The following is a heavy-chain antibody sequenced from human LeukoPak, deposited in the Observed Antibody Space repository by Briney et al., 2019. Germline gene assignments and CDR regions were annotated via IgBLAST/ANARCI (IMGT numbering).Heavy chain of an antibody. CDR2: ISYDGSNK. D-gene: IGHD5-18*01. CDR3: AREQQDPHYYFDY. V-gene: IGHV3-30-3*01. Sequence: GGSLRLSCAASGFTFSSYAMHWVRQAPGKGLECVAVISYDGSNKYYADSVKGRFTISRDNAKNSLYLQMNSLRAEDTAVYYCAREQQDPHYYFDYWGQGTLVTVSS. J-gene: IGHJ4*02. CDR1: GFTFSSYA.